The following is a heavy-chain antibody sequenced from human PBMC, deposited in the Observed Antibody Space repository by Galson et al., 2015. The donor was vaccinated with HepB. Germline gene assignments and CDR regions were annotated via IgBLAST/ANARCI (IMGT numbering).Heavy chain of an antibody. D-gene: IGHD1-1*01. CDR1: GYRFTSYW. J-gene: IGHJ4*02. CDR2: IYPDDSDT. CDR3: ARLPWSNWIAPIDY. Sequence: QSGAEVKKPGESLKISCTTSGYRFTSYWIGWVRQMPGKGLDWVGIIYPDDSDTRYSPSFQGQVTISAVKSINTAYLQWTSLKASDSATYYCARLPWSNWIAPIDYWGQGTLIAVSS. V-gene: IGHV5-51*01.